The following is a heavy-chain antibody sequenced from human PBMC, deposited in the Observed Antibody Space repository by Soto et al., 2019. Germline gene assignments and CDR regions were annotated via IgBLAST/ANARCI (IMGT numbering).Heavy chain of an antibody. CDR1: GYTFTSYG. CDR3: ARDRCLYYDFWSGYYFASYNYYYYYYMDV. V-gene: IGHV1-18*01. CDR2: ISAYNGNT. Sequence: QVQLVQSGAEVKKPGASVKVSCKASGYTFTSYGISWVRQAPGQGLEWMGWISAYNGNTNYAQKLQGRVTMTTDTATSTAYMELRSLRSDDTAVYYCARDRCLYYDFWSGYYFASYNYYYYYYMDVWGKGTTVTVSS. J-gene: IGHJ6*03. D-gene: IGHD3-3*01.